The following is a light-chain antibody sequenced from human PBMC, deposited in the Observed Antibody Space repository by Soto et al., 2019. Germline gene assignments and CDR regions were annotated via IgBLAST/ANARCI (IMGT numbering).Light chain of an antibody. CDR1: QSVSSD. CDR2: GAS. V-gene: IGKV3-15*01. J-gene: IGKJ2*01. Sequence: EIVMTQSPATLSVSPGERATLSCRASQSVSSDLAWYLLKPGQAPSLPIYGASTRATGMPARFSGSGSGTEFTLTISSLQSEDFVVYYCQQYNNWPHTFGQGTKLEIK. CDR3: QQYNNWPHT.